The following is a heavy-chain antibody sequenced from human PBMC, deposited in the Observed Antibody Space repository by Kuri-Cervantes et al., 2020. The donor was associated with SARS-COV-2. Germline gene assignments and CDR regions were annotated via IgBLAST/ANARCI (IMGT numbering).Heavy chain of an antibody. D-gene: IGHD3-3*01. CDR2: IKQDGSEK. CDR1: GFTFSSYW. CDR3: ARDYDCWGGYFGLVPYYHREYYFDY. V-gene: IGHV3-7*01. Sequence: GESLKISCAASGFTFSSYWMSWVRQAPGKGLEWVANIKQDGSEKYYVNSVKGRFTISRDNAKNSLYLQMNSLRAEDTAVYYCARDYDCWGGYFGLVPYYHREYYFDYWGQGTLVTVSS. J-gene: IGHJ4*02.